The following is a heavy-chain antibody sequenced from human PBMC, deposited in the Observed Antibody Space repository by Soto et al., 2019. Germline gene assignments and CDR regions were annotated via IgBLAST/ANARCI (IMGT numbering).Heavy chain of an antibody. J-gene: IGHJ6*02. CDR1: GFTFSTYA. V-gene: IGHV3-30*04. D-gene: IGHD4-17*01. CDR3: ARDHYGDYGYYYYGMDV. CDR2: ISYDGSKK. Sequence: PGGSLRLSCAASGFTFSTYAMHWVRQAPGKGLEWVAVISYDGSKKYYADSVKGRFTISRDNSKNTLYLQMNSLRTEDTAVYYCARDHYGDYGYYYYGMDVWGQGTTVTVS.